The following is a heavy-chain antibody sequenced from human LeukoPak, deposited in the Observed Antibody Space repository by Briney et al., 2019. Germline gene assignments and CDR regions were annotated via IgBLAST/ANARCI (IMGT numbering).Heavy chain of an antibody. Sequence: PGGSLRLSCAASGFTFSSYGMSWVRQAPGKGLEWVSAISGSGGSTYYADSVKGRFTISRDNSKNTLYLQMNSLRAEDTAVYFCAKAPGGIVGYWGQGTLVTVSS. CDR3: AKAPGGIVGY. D-gene: IGHD3-16*01. CDR2: ISGSGGST. CDR1: GFTFSSYG. J-gene: IGHJ4*02. V-gene: IGHV3-23*01.